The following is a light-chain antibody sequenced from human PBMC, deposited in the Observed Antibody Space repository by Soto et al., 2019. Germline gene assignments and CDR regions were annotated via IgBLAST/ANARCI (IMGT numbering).Light chain of an antibody. CDR2: VGTGGIVG. J-gene: IGLJ2*01. V-gene: IGLV9-49*01. CDR1: SGYSNYK. Sequence: QTVVTQPPSASASLGASVTLTCTLSSGYSNYKVDWYQQRPGKGPRFVMRVGTGGIVGSKGDGIPDRFSVLGSGLNRYLTIKNIQEEDESDYNCGADHGSGSNFVVVFGGGTKLTVL. CDR3: GADHGSGSNFVVV.